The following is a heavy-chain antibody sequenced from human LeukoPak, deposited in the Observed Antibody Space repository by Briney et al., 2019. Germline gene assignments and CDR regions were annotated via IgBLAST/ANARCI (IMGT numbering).Heavy chain of an antibody. D-gene: IGHD6-13*01. CDR2: IYYSGST. CDR3: GTHPTSSSSSYYYYYYMDV. Sequence: NPSETLSLTCTVSGGSISSSSYYWGWIRQPPGKGLEWIGTIYYSGSTYYNPSLKSRVTIPVDTSKNQFSLKLSSVTAADTAVYYCGTHPTSSSSSYYYYYYMDVWGKGTTVTVSS. V-gene: IGHV4-39*01. J-gene: IGHJ6*03. CDR1: GGSISSSSYY.